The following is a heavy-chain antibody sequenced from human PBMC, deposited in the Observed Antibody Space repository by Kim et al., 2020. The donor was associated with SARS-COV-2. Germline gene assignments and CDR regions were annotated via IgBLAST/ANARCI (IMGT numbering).Heavy chain of an antibody. J-gene: IGHJ4*02. V-gene: IGHV3-7*03. CDR2: IKQDGSEK. Sequence: GGSLRLSCAASGFTFSSYWMSWVRQAPGKGLEWVANIKQDGSEKYYVDSVKGRFTISRDNAKNSLYLQMNSLRAEDTAVYYCARESKSNYYDSSGYYYEYYFDYWGQGTLVTVSS. D-gene: IGHD3-22*01. CDR3: ARESKSNYYDSSGYYYEYYFDY. CDR1: GFTFSSYW.